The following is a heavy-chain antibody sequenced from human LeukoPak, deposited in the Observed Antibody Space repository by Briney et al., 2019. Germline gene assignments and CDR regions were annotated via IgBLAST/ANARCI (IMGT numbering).Heavy chain of an antibody. CDR2: ISGSGGST. D-gene: IGHD6-19*01. J-gene: IGHJ6*02. V-gene: IGHV3-23*01. CDR1: GFTFSSYA. Sequence: GGSLRLSCAASGFTFSSYAMSWVRQAPGKGLEWVSAISGSGGSTYYADSVKGRFTISRDNSKNTLYLQMNSLRAEDTAVYYCAKDWPIAVAGTSYYYYGMDVWGQGTTVTVS. CDR3: AKDWPIAVAGTSYYYYGMDV.